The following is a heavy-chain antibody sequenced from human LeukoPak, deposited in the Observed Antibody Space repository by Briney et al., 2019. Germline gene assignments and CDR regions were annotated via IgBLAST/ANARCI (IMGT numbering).Heavy chain of an antibody. CDR1: GYTFTSYD. V-gene: IGHV1-18*01. Sequence: ASVKVSCKASGYTFTSYDINWVRQAPGQGLEWMGWISGYNGNTNYAQKFQGRVTMTTDTSTSTVYLELRSLRSDDTAVYYCARPRLLMTRDAFDIWGQGTMVTVSS. CDR2: ISGYNGNT. J-gene: IGHJ3*02. D-gene: IGHD4-11*01. CDR3: ARPRLLMTRDAFDI.